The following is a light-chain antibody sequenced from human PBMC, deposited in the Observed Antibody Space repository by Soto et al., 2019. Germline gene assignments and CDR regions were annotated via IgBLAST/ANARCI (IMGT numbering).Light chain of an antibody. CDR2: RDS. Sequence: SYELTQHLSVSVALGQTARITCGGNNIGSKNVHWYQQKPGQAPVLVIYRDSNRPSGIPERFSGSNSGNTATLTISRAQAGDEADYYCQVWDSSTGSVVFGGGTKLTVL. V-gene: IGLV3-9*01. J-gene: IGLJ2*01. CDR3: QVWDSSTGSVV. CDR1: NIGSKN.